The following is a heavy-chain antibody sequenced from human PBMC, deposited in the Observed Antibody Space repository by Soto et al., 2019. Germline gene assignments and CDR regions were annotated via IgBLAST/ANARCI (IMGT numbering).Heavy chain of an antibody. D-gene: IGHD3-9*01. CDR1: GFRFSSYG. J-gene: IGHJ4*02. CDR3: TRVLLGGSYAFDLYF. CDR2: ISSGSSFI. Sequence: EVLLVGSGGGPVKPGGSLRLSCTASGFRFSSYGMNWVRQAPGKGLEWVSSISSGSSFIYYADSVQGRFTICRDNAQNSRYLQMNSLRADDMVIYYCTRVLLGGSYAFDLYFWCQGTQVTVSS. V-gene: IGHV3-21*01.